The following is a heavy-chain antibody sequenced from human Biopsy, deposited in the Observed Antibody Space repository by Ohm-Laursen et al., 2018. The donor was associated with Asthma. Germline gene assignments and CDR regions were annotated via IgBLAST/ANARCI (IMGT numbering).Heavy chain of an antibody. D-gene: IGHD3-22*01. V-gene: IGHV4-39*01. Sequence: VTLSLTCTVSGGSITSSSYYWGWIRQPPGKGMEWIGSMYHSGSPYYHPSLKSRATISVDTSKNQLSLKMSSVTAADTAVYFCVRHKYSSSWSTFDYWGQGALVTVSS. J-gene: IGHJ4*02. CDR2: MYHSGSP. CDR3: VRHKYSSSWSTFDY. CDR1: GGSITSSSYY.